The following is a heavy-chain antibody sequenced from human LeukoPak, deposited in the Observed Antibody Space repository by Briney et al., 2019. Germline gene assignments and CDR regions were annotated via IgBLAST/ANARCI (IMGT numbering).Heavy chain of an antibody. CDR3: AKLPASTYYYDSSDDYARRDI. CDR2: VTGSGGNT. D-gene: IGHD3-22*01. J-gene: IGHJ3*02. CDR1: GFSFSNYA. V-gene: IGHV3-23*01. Sequence: SGGSLRLSCAASGFSFSNYAMSWVRQAPGKGLEWVSTVTGSGGNTYYADSVKGRFTISRDNSKNTLYLQMNSLRAEDTAVYSCAKLPASTYYYDSSDDYARRDIWGQGTMVTVSS.